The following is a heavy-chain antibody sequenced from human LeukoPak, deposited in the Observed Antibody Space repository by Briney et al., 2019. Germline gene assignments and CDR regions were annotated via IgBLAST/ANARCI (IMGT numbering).Heavy chain of an antibody. CDR3: ATVHSIIYYYGMDV. J-gene: IGHJ6*02. CDR2: FDPEDGET. CDR1: GYTLTELS. Sequence: ASVKVSCKVSGYTLTELSMHWVRQAPGKGLERMGGFDPEDGETIYAQKFQGRVTMTEDTSTDTAYMELSSLRSEDTAVYYCATVHSIIYYYGMDVWGQGTTVTVSS. V-gene: IGHV1-24*01. D-gene: IGHD1-14*01.